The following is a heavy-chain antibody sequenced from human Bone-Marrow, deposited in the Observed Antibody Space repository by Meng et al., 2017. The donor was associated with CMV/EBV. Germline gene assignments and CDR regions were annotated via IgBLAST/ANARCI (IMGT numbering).Heavy chain of an antibody. J-gene: IGHJ4*02. CDR3: ARDPSGEYYFDY. D-gene: IGHD6-19*01. Sequence: GESLKISCAASGFTFSSYAMHWVRQAPGKGLEYVSAISSNGGSTYYADSVKGRFTISRDNSKNTLYLQMNSLRAEDTAVYYCARDPSGEYYFDYWGQGTLVTVSS. V-gene: IGHV3-64*02. CDR2: ISSNGGST. CDR1: GFTFSSYA.